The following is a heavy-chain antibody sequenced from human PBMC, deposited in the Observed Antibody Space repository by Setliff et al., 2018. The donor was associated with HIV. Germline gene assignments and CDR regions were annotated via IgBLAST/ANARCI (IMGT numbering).Heavy chain of an antibody. CDR2: INYGGNT. Sequence: PSETLSLTCTVSGGSISTYHWSWIRQPPGKGLEWIGQINYGGNTHYNPPLRSRGTISVDASKGQLTLNLNSVTAADTAVYYCARVLSSGYAGPFDSWGQGILVTVSS. D-gene: IGHD3-22*01. J-gene: IGHJ5*01. CDR3: ARVLSSGYAGPFDS. CDR1: GGSISTYH. V-gene: IGHV4-59*01.